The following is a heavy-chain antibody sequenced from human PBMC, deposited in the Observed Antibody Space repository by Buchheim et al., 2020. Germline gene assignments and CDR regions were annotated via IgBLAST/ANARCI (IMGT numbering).Heavy chain of an antibody. CDR3: ARDGTTQLEQLDWFDP. V-gene: IGHV1-18*04. CDR1: GYTFTNYG. J-gene: IGHJ5*02. CDR2: ISAYTGNT. D-gene: IGHD1/OR15-1a*01. Sequence: VQLVQSGADVKKPGASVKVSCKASGYTFTNYGISWVRQAPGQGLEWLGWISAYTGNTYYAQKFQGRVNMTTDTSTSTAYMELRSLRSDDTAVYYCARDGTTQLEQLDWFDPWGQGTL.